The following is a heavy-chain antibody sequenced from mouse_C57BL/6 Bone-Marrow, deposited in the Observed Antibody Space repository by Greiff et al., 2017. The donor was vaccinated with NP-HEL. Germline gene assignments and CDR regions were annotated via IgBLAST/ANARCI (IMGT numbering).Heavy chain of an antibody. D-gene: IGHD1-1*01. V-gene: IGHV1-36*01. CDR2: VYPYNGGT. J-gene: IGHJ2*01. CDR3: ARTTTVVARVSLDY. Sequence: EVKLQESGPVLVKPGPSVKISCKASGFTFTDYYMHWVKQSHGKSLEWIGLVYPYNGGTSYNQKFKGKATLTVDTSSSTAYMELNSLTSEDSAVYYCARTTTVVARVSLDYWGQGTTLTVSS. CDR1: GFTFTDYY.